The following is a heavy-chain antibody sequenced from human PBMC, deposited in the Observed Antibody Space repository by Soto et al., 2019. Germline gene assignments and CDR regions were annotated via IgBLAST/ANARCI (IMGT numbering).Heavy chain of an antibody. Sequence: VQLLESGGGLVQPGASVRLSCAASAFTFSNYAMSWVRQSPGKGLEWVSSISDSGGRTYYADSVKGRFTISRDNSRNTLYLQMNSLRAEDTAVYYCAKLSGLRFLEWFSYFDYWGQGTLVSVSS. CDR3: AKLSGLRFLEWFSYFDY. J-gene: IGHJ4*02. CDR1: AFTFSNYA. D-gene: IGHD3-3*01. V-gene: IGHV3-23*01. CDR2: ISDSGGRT.